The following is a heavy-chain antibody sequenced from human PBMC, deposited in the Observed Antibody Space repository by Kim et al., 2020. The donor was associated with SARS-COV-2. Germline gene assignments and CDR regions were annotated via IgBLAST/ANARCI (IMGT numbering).Heavy chain of an antibody. V-gene: IGHV3-23*05. J-gene: IGHJ4*02. Sequence: YADSVKGRFTISRDNSKNTVYLQMNGLRAEDTAVYYCATRDTSGWHYFGWWGQGTLITVSS. D-gene: IGHD6-19*01. CDR3: ATRDTSGWHYFGW.